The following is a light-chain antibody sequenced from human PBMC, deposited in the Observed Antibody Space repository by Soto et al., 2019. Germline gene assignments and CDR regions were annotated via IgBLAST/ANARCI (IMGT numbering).Light chain of an antibody. V-gene: IGKV3-11*01. CDR1: QSVSSY. CDR2: DAS. CDR3: QQSSNWPST. J-gene: IGKJ4*01. Sequence: EIVLTQSPATLSLSPGERATLSCRASQSVSSYLAWYQQKPGQAPRLLFYDASNRATGIPARFRGSGSGTDFTLTITSLEPEDFAVYYCQQSSNWPSTFGGGTKVEI.